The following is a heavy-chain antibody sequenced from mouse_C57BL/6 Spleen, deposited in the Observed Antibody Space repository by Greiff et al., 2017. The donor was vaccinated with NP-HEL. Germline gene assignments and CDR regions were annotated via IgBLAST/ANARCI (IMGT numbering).Heavy chain of an antibody. CDR3: ARSGLRNYFDY. D-gene: IGHD3-1*01. J-gene: IGHJ2*01. CDR1: GYSFTGYY. CDR2: INPSTGGT. V-gene: IGHV1-42*01. Sequence: VQLQQSGPELVKPGASVKISCKASGYSFTGYYMNWVKQSPEKSLEWIGEINPSTGGTTYNQKFKAKATLTVEKSSSTAYMQLNGLTAEDSAVYYCARSGLRNYFDYWGQGTTLTVAS.